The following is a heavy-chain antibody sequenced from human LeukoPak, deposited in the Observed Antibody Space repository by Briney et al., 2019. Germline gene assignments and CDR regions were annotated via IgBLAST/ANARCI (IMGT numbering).Heavy chain of an antibody. V-gene: IGHV3-30*18. CDR3: AKDWRWEQPIYGMNV. J-gene: IGHJ6*02. D-gene: IGHD1-26*01. CDR2: ISFDGSNE. CDR1: DFSFSNYG. Sequence: PERSLRLSCAASDFSFSNYGMHWVRQAPGKGLEWVAFISFDGSNEYYTDSVKGRFTISRDNSKNMFYLQLNSLRAEDTAVYYCAKDWRWEQPIYGMNVWGQGTTVTVSS.